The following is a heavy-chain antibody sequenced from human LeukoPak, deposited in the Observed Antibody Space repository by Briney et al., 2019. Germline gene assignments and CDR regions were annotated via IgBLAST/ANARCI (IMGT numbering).Heavy chain of an antibody. D-gene: IGHD4-17*01. CDR2: ISHSGST. Sequence: PSETLSLTCTVSGYSISTDYYWGWIRQPPGKGLEWIGSISHSGSTSYYPSLKSRVTISIDTSRNQFSLRLTSVTAADTAMYYCARDATDYGDYGYYYYYMDVWGKGTTVTVSS. V-gene: IGHV4-38-2*02. CDR3: ARDATDYGDYGYYYYYMDV. J-gene: IGHJ6*03. CDR1: GYSISTDYY.